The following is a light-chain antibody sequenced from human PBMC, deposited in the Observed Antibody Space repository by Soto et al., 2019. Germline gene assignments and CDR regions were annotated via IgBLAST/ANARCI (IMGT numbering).Light chain of an antibody. J-gene: IGKJ4*01. CDR2: DAS. CDR3: QQRSNWPFT. V-gene: IGKV3-11*01. Sequence: EIVLTQSPATLSLSPGERATLSCRASQSVSSYLAWYQQKPGQAPMLLIYDASNRATGIPARFSGSGSGTDFTLTIRSLEPEDFAVYYCQQRSNWPFTFGGGTKVEIK. CDR1: QSVSSY.